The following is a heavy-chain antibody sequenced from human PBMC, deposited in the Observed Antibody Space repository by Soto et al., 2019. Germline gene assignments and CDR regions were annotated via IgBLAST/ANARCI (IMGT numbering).Heavy chain of an antibody. CDR3: AKDQGSSGYGPLDY. CDR2: ISYDGSNK. D-gene: IGHD3-22*01. Sequence: PGGSLRLSCAASGFTFSSYGMHWVRQAPGKGLEWVAVISYDGSNKYYADSVKGRFTISRDNPKNTLYLQMNSLRAEDTAVYYCAKDQGSSGYGPLDYWGQGTLVTVSS. V-gene: IGHV3-30*18. CDR1: GFTFSSYG. J-gene: IGHJ4*02.